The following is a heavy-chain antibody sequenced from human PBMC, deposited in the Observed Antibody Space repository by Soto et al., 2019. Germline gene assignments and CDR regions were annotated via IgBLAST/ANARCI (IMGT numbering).Heavy chain of an antibody. D-gene: IGHD4-4*01. CDR3: ARDDYSNYAY. CDR2: ISSSSSTI. Sequence: GGSLRLCCAASGFTFSSYSMNWVRQAPGKGLEWVSYISSSSSTIYYADSVKGRFTISRDNAKNSLYLQMNSLRAEDTAVYYCARDDYSNYAYWGQGTLVTVSS. CDR1: GFTFSSYS. J-gene: IGHJ4*02. V-gene: IGHV3-48*01.